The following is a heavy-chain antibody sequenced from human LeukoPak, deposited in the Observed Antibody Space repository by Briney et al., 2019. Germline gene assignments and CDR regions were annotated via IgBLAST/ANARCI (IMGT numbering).Heavy chain of an antibody. Sequence: SETLSLTCTGSGGSISSSSYYWGWIRQPPGKGLEWIGSIYYSGSTYYNPSLKSRVTISVDTSKNQFSLKLSSVTAADTAVYYCARNRVDTAMGNFDYWGQGTLVTVSS. CDR2: IYYSGST. CDR3: ARNRVDTAMGNFDY. CDR1: GGSISSSSYY. J-gene: IGHJ4*02. D-gene: IGHD5-18*01. V-gene: IGHV4-39*01.